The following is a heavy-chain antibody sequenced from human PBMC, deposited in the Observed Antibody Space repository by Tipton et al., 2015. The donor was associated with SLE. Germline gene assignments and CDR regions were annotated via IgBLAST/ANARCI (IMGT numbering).Heavy chain of an antibody. CDR1: GGSISGSTYY. J-gene: IGHJ6*03. Sequence: TLSLTCTVSGGSISGSTYYWGWIRQSPGKGLEWIGSIHYSGSSYYNPSLKSRVTISVDTSKNQFSLKLSSVTAADTAVYYCARGISLYYYYMDVWGKGTTATVSS. CDR3: ARGISLYYYYMDV. CDR2: IHYSGSS. V-gene: IGHV4-39*07. D-gene: IGHD3-10*01.